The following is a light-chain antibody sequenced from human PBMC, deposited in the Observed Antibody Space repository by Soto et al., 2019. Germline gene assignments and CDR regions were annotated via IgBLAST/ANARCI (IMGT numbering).Light chain of an antibody. Sequence: EIVLTQSPGTLSLSPGERATLSCRASQSVSSSYLAWYQQKPGQAPRLLIYGASSRATGIPDRFSGSGSGTDFTLTISRLEPVDFAVYYCQQYGSSPPELTFGGGTKVEIK. J-gene: IGKJ4*01. CDR3: QQYGSSPPELT. CDR1: QSVSSSY. V-gene: IGKV3-20*01. CDR2: GAS.